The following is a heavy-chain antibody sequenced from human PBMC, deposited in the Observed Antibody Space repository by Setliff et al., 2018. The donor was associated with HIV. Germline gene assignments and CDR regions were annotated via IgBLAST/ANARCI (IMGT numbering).Heavy chain of an antibody. CDR2: IKQDGSEK. CDR1: RFSFSRSA. V-gene: IGHV3-7*03. Sequence: PGGSLRLSCVVSTFCFRFSFSRSAMSWVRQAPGKGLEWVANIKQDGSEKYYVDSVKGRFTISRDNAKNSLYLQMNSLKTEDTAVYYCTREGKHQLADAFDIWGQGTMVTVSS. CDR3: TREGKHQLADAFDI. J-gene: IGHJ3*02. D-gene: IGHD2-2*01.